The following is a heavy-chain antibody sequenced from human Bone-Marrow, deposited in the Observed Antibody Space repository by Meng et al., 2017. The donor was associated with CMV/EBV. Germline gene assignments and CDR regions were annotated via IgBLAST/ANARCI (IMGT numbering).Heavy chain of an antibody. Sequence: FTFSSYGMHWVRRAPGKGLEWVAVIWYDGSNKYYADSVKGRFTISRDNSKNTLYLQMNSLRAEDTAVYYCATLIDSSGWYGPDFDYWGQGTLVTVSS. J-gene: IGHJ4*02. CDR1: FTFSSYG. CDR3: ATLIDSSGWYGPDFDY. CDR2: IWYDGSNK. V-gene: IGHV3-33*01. D-gene: IGHD6-19*01.